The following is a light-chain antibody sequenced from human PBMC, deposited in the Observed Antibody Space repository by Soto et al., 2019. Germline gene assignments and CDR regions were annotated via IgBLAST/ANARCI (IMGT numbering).Light chain of an antibody. V-gene: IGKV1-5*03. CDR3: QHYNSSSEE. Sequence: DIQMTQSPSTLSVSVGDPVSIACLASQTSSSWLAWYKQKPGKAPKLLIYTASTLKSGVPSRFSGRGSGTEFSLTIGILQPDDLSNDYCQHYNSSSEEFRQGTKV. J-gene: IGKJ1*01. CDR2: TAS. CDR1: QTSSSW.